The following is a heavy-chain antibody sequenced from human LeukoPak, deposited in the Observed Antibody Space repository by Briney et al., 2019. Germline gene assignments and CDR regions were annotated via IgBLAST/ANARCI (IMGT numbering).Heavy chain of an antibody. Sequence: EGSLRLSCAASGSSFSGYGMHWVRQAPGKGLEWVTFIRYDGSTKSYADSVKGRFTIARDNSKNTLYLQMNSLRAEDTAVYFCAKDYNNGFDYWGQGALVTVSS. J-gene: IGHJ4*02. CDR1: GSSFSGYG. CDR2: IRYDGSTK. D-gene: IGHD1-14*01. CDR3: AKDYNNGFDY. V-gene: IGHV3-30*02.